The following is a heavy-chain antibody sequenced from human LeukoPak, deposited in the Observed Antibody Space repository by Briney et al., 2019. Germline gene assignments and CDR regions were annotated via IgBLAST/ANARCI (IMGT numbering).Heavy chain of an antibody. CDR1: GGSISSYY. D-gene: IGHD3-10*01. CDR3: ARVPGGWFGELLFDY. J-gene: IGHJ4*02. Sequence: LSETLSLTCTVSGGSISSYYWSWLRQPPGKGLEWIGYNYYSGSTNYNPSLKSRVTISVDTSKNQFSLKLSSVTAADTAVYYCARVPGGWFGELLFDYWGQGTLVTVSS. CDR2: NYYSGST. V-gene: IGHV4-59*01.